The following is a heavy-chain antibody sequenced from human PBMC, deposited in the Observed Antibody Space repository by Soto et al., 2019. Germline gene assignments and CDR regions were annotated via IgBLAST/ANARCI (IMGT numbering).Heavy chain of an antibody. CDR2: IYYDGNT. V-gene: IGHV4-39*01. CDR1: GDSITSSSHY. CDR3: ARSSIEPRVFMYPFDS. Sequence: PSETLSLTCTVSGDSITSSSHYWGWIRQPPGKGLECIANIYYDGNTYYNPYLKSRVAISLGTSKNQFSLRLNSVTAADTAVFYCARSSIEPRVFMYPFDSWGQGTLVTVSS. J-gene: IGHJ4*02. D-gene: IGHD6-6*01.